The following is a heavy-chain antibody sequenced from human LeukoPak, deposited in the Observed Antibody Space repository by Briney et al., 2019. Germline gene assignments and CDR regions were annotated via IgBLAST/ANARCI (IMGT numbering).Heavy chain of an antibody. CDR2: ISSSSSYI. CDR1: GFTFSSYS. J-gene: IGHJ4*02. Sequence: GGSLRLSCAASGFTFSSYSMNWVRQAPGKGLEWVSSISSSSSYIYYADSVKGRFTISRDNAENSLYLQMNSLRADDTAVYYCAIYDFWSGYSDYWGQGTLVTVSS. D-gene: IGHD3-3*01. CDR3: AIYDFWSGYSDY. V-gene: IGHV3-21*03.